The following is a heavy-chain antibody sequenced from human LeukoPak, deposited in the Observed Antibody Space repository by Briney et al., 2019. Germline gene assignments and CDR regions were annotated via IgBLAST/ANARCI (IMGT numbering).Heavy chain of an antibody. Sequence: EASVKVSCKASGGTFSSYAISWVRQAPGQGLEWMGGFDPEDGETIYAQKFQGRVTMTEDTSTDTAYMELSSLRSEDTAVYYCATVDPTVTTTYGMDVWGQGTTVTVSS. D-gene: IGHD4-17*01. CDR2: FDPEDGET. J-gene: IGHJ6*02. CDR3: ATVDPTVTTTYGMDV. V-gene: IGHV1-24*01. CDR1: GGTFSSYA.